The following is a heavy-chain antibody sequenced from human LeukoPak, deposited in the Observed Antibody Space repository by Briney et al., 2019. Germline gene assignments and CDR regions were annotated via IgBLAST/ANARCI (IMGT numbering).Heavy chain of an antibody. V-gene: IGHV1-46*01. CDR3: ATISGVGGVHWSYFDY. Sequence: ASVKVSCKASGYTFTSYYMHWVGQSPGQGLEWMGIINPTGGSTTYARKFQGRVSMTRDMSTRTVYMELSSLRSEDTAVYYCATISGVGGVHWSYFDYWGQGTLVTVSS. CDR2: INPTGGST. D-gene: IGHD3-16*01. J-gene: IGHJ4*02. CDR1: GYTFTSYY.